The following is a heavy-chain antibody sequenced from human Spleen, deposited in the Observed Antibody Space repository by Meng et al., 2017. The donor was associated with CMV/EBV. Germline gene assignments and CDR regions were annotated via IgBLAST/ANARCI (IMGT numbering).Heavy chain of an antibody. D-gene: IGHD3-22*01. CDR3: AHRITMIVWGF. CDR1: GFSLSTSGVG. CDR2: IYWNDDK. V-gene: IGHV2-5*01. J-gene: IGHJ4*02. Sequence: TCTVSGFSLSTSGVGVGWIRQPPGKALEWLALIYWNDDKRYSPSLRSRLTITKDTSKNQVVLTMTNMDPVDTATYYCAHRITMIVWGFWGQGTLVTVSS.